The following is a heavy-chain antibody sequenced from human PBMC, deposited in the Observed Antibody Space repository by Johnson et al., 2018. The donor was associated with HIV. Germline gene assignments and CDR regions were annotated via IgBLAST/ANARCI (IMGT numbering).Heavy chain of an antibody. CDR1: GFTFSSYW. Sequence: VQLVESGGRVVRPGESLRLSCAASGFTFSSYWMHWVRQAPGKGLVWVSRINTDGSATTYADSVKGRFTISRDNAKNTLYLQRNSLRADDTAVYYCARDEWSRSSGDAFDIWGQGTMVTVSS. D-gene: IGHD6-6*01. CDR3: ARDEWSRSSGDAFDI. J-gene: IGHJ3*02. V-gene: IGHV3-74*01. CDR2: INTDGSAT.